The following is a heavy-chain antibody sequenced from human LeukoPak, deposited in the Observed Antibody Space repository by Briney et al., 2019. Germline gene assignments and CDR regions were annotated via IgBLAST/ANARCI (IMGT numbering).Heavy chain of an antibody. CDR1: GYTFTSYG. V-gene: IGHV1-18*01. D-gene: IGHD3-22*01. Sequence: GASVKVSCKASGYTFTSYGISWVRQAPGQGLEWMGWISAYNGNTNYAQKLQGRVTMTTDTSTSTAYMELRSLRSDDTAVYYCARDFPTVVVITEPDYWGQGTLVTVSS. J-gene: IGHJ4*02. CDR2: ISAYNGNT. CDR3: ARDFPTVVVITEPDY.